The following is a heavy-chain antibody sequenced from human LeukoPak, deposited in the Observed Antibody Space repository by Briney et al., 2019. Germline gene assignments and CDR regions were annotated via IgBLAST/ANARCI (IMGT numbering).Heavy chain of an antibody. J-gene: IGHJ4*02. D-gene: IGHD6-13*01. V-gene: IGHV1-8*01. CDR2: MNPNSGNT. Sequence: GASVKVSCKASGYTFTSYDISWVRQATGQGLEWMGWMNPNSGNTGYAQKFQGRVTMTRNTSISTAYMELSSLTSEDTAVYYCARKTAQQLVFFDYWGQGTLVTVSS. CDR3: ARKTAQQLVFFDY. CDR1: GYTFTSYD.